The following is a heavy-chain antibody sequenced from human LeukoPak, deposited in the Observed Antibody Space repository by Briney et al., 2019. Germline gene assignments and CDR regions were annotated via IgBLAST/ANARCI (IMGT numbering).Heavy chain of an antibody. V-gene: IGHV3-53*01. CDR2: IYSGGST. J-gene: IGHJ4*02. CDR1: EFTVSSNY. Sequence: GGPLRLSCAASEFTVSSNYMSWVRQVPGKGLEWVSVIYSGGSTYYADSVKGRFTISRDNSKNTLYLQMNRLRGEDTAVYYCARVPYSSGWYFDYWGQGTLVTVSS. CDR3: ARVPYSSGWYFDY. D-gene: IGHD6-19*01.